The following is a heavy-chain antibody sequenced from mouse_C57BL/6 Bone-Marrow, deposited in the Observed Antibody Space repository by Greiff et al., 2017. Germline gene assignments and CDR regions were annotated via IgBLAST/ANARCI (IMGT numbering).Heavy chain of an antibody. CDR2: IWSDGST. J-gene: IGHJ4*01. Sequence: QVQLKESGPGLVAPSQSLSITCTVSGFSLTSYGVHWVRQPPGKGLEWLVVIWSDGSTTYNSAIKSRLSISKDNSKSQVFLKMNSLQTDDTAMYYCARQGGSSYLYYAMDYWGQGTSVTVSS. V-gene: IGHV2-6-1*01. D-gene: IGHD1-1*01. CDR3: ARQGGSSYLYYAMDY. CDR1: GFSLTSYG.